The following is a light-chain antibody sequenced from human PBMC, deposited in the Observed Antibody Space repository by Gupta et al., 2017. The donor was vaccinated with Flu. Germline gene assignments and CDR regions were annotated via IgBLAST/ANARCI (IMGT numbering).Light chain of an antibody. CDR1: QSISSY. V-gene: IGKV1-39*01. CDR2: AAS. CDR3: QQSNSTPYT. Sequence: DIQMTQSPSSLSASVGDRVTITCRASQSISSYLNWYQQKPGKAPKLLIYAASRLESGVPSRFSGSGSGTDFTLTISRLQPEDFATYYCQQSNSTPYTFGQGTKVEIK. J-gene: IGKJ2*01.